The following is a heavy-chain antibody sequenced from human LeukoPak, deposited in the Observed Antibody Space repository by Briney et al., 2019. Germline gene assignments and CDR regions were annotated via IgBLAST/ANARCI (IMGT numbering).Heavy chain of an antibody. J-gene: IGHJ4*02. V-gene: IGHV1-3*04. Sequence: ASVKVSCKTSGHIFTTHYIHWMRQAPGQRLEWLGRVNTDNTKSEYSQKFQGRVIITRDTSASTAYMEMSGLRSEDTAMYYCARTPPKGDIDYWGQGTLVTVSS. D-gene: IGHD2-21*02. CDR3: ARTPPKGDIDY. CDR1: GHIFTTHY. CDR2: VNTDNTKS.